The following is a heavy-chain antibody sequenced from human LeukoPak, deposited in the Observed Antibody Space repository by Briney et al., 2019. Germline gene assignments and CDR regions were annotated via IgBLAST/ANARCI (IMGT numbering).Heavy chain of an antibody. Sequence: GGSLRLSCAASGFTFSSYSMNWVRQAPGKGLEWVSYISSSSSTIYYADSVKGRFTISRDNAKNSLYLQMNSLRAEDTAVYYCARARGSSAASPYYFDYWGQGTLVTVSS. D-gene: IGHD6-6*01. CDR1: GFTFSSYS. CDR2: ISSSSSTI. J-gene: IGHJ4*02. V-gene: IGHV3-48*04. CDR3: ARARGSSAASPYYFDY.